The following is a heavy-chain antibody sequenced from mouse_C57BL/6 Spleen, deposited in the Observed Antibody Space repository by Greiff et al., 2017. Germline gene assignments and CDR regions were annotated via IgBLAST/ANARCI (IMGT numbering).Heavy chain of an antibody. CDR3: ARSGLGSSGYYFDY. Sequence: EVKLMESGGGLVKPGGSLKLSCAASGFTFSDYGMHWVRQAPEKGLEWVAYISSGSSTIYYADTVKGRFTISRDNAKNTLFLQMTSLRSEDTAMYYCARSGLGSSGYYFDYWGQGTTLTVSS. V-gene: IGHV5-17*01. D-gene: IGHD1-1*01. J-gene: IGHJ2*01. CDR2: ISSGSSTI. CDR1: GFTFSDYG.